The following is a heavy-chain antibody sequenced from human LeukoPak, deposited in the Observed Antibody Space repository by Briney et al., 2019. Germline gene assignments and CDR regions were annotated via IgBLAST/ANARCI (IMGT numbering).Heavy chain of an antibody. CDR3: ARGAAIRGVLNY. J-gene: IGHJ4*02. CDR1: GGSFSGYY. CDR2: INHSGST. V-gene: IGHV4-34*01. Sequence: SETLSLTCAVYGGSFSGYYWSWIRQPPGEGLEWIGEINHSGSTNYNPSLKSRVTISVDTSKNQFSLKLSSVTAADTAVYYCARGAAIRGVLNYWGQGTLVTVSS. D-gene: IGHD3-10*01.